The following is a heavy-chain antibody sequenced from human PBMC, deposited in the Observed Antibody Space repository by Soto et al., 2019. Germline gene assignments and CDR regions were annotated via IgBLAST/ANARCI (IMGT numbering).Heavy chain of an antibody. V-gene: IGHV3-53*01. CDR2: IYSGGST. D-gene: IGHD2-2*01. Sequence: EVQLVESGGGLIQPGGSLRLSCAASGFTVSSNYMSWVRQAPGKGLEWGSVIYSGGSTYYADSVKGRFTISRDNSKNTLYLQMNSLRAEDTAVYYCARDFRLFVPEVVPAAMGRRYYYYGMDVWGQGTTVTVSS. CDR3: ARDFRLFVPEVVPAAMGRRYYYYGMDV. J-gene: IGHJ6*02. CDR1: GFTVSSNY.